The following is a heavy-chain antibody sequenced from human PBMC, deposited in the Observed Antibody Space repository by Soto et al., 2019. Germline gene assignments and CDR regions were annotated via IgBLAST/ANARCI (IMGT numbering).Heavy chain of an antibody. V-gene: IGHV1-2*04. Sequence: ASVKVSCKASGYTFTGYYMHWVRQAPGQGLEWMGWINPNSGGTNYAQKFQGWVTMTRDTSISTAYMELSRLRSDDTAVYYCARAGYGDYASLDYWGQGTLVTVSS. D-gene: IGHD4-17*01. CDR2: INPNSGGT. CDR1: GYTFTGYY. J-gene: IGHJ4*02. CDR3: ARAGYGDYASLDY.